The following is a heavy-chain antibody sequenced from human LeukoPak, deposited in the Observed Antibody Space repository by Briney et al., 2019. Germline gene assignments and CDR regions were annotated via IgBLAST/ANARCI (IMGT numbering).Heavy chain of an antibody. CDR1: GGSISSSSYY. Sequence: SSETLSLTCTVSGGSISSSSYYWSWIRQPPGKGLEWIGYIYYSGSTKYNPSLKSRVTISLDTSKNQFSLKLRSVTAADTAVYYCARDKVAGHNWFDPWGQGTLVTVSS. D-gene: IGHD6-19*01. CDR2: IYYSGST. CDR3: ARDKVAGHNWFDP. V-gene: IGHV4-61*01. J-gene: IGHJ5*02.